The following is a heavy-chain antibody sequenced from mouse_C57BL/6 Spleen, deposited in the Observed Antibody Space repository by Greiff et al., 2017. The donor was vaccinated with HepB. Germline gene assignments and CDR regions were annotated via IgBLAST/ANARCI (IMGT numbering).Heavy chain of an antibody. CDR2: IDPETGGT. J-gene: IGHJ2*01. CDR3: TTAQATSYYFDY. V-gene: IGHV1-15*01. CDR1: GYTFTDYE. Sequence: QVQLQQSGAELVRPGASVTLSCKASGYTFTDYEMHWVKQTPVHGLEWIGAIDPETGGTAYNQKFKGKAILTADKSSSTAYMELRSLTSEDSSVYYCTTAQATSYYFDYWGQGTTLTVSS. D-gene: IGHD3-2*02.